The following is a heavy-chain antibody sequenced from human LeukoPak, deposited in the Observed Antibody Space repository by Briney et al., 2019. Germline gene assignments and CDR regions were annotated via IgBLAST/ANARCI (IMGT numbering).Heavy chain of an antibody. D-gene: IGHD3-22*01. V-gene: IGHV1-69*01. CDR1: GGTFSSYA. CDR2: IIPIFGTA. Sequence: SVKVSCKASGGTFSSYAISWVRQAPEQGLEWMGGIIPIFGTANYAQKFQGRVTITADEPTSTAYMELSSLRSEDTAVYYCARGFRRGGYPNWFDPWGQGTLVTVSS. CDR3: ARGFRRGGYPNWFDP. J-gene: IGHJ5*02.